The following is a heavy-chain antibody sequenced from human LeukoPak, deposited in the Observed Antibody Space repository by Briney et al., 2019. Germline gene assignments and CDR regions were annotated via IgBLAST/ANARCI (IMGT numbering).Heavy chain of an antibody. D-gene: IGHD6-19*01. J-gene: IGHJ4*02. CDR2: ISGSGGST. CDR3: AKDPPIYSSGWYFDY. CDR1: GFTFSSYA. V-gene: IGHV3-23*01. Sequence: GGSLRLSCVASGFTFSSYAMSWVRQAPGKGLEWVSAISGSGGSTYYADSVKGRFTISRDNSKNTLYLQMNSLRAEDTAVYYCAKDPPIYSSGWYFDYWGQGTLVTVSS.